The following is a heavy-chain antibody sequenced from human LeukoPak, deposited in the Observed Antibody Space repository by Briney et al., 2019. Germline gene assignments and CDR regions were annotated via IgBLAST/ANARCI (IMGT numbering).Heavy chain of an antibody. CDR1: GGSFSGYY. D-gene: IGHD3-22*01. J-gene: IGHJ1*01. CDR2: INHSGST. Sequence: SETLSLTCAVYGGSFSGYYWSWIRQPPGKGLEWIGEINHSGSTNYNPSLKSRVTISVDTSKNQFSLKLSSVTAADTAVYYCARTAGEYYYDSSGYYPRDAEYFQHWGQGTLVTVSS. CDR3: ARTAGEYYYDSSGYYPRDAEYFQH. V-gene: IGHV4-34*01.